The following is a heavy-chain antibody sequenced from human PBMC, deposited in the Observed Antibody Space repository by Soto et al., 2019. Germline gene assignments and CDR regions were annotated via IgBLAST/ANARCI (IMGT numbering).Heavy chain of an antibody. CDR2: LPGRAGGYDT. D-gene: IGHD3-3*01. Sequence: EVQLLESGGGLVQPGGSLRLSCAASGFTFISYAMTWVRQAPGKGLEWVSTLPGRAGGYDTYYAVSVKGRFTISRDNSKNTLYLQMNYLRAEDTAVYYCAKGVWIGFGVNFDYWGQGTMVTVSS. CDR1: GFTFISYA. CDR3: AKGVWIGFGVNFDY. J-gene: IGHJ4*02. V-gene: IGHV3-23*01.